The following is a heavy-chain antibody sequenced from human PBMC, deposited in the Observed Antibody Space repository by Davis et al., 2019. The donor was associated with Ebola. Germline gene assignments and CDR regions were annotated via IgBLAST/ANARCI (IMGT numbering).Heavy chain of an antibody. D-gene: IGHD3-22*01. V-gene: IGHV3-48*02. CDR3: ARERYYYDSSGYYPV. CDR2: ISSSSTM. CDR1: GFTFSSYN. J-gene: IGHJ4*02. Sequence: GGSLRLSCAASGFTFSSYNMNWVRQAPGKGLDWVSYISSSSTMYYADSVKGRFTISRDNAKNSLYLQMNSLRDEDTALYYCARERYYYDSSGYYPVWGQGTLVTVSS.